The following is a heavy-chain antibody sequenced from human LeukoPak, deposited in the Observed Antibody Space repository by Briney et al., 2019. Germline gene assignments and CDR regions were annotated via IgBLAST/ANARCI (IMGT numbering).Heavy chain of an antibody. CDR3: AREYCSGGSCYFSMDV. Sequence: GGSLRLSCAASGFTFSSYWMSWVRQAPGKGLEWVANIKRDVSEKYYVDSVKGRFTISRDNAKDSLYLQMNSLRAEDTAVYYCAREYCSGGSCYFSMDVWGQGTTVTVSS. CDR2: IKRDVSEK. V-gene: IGHV3-7*01. J-gene: IGHJ6*02. CDR1: GFTFSSYW. D-gene: IGHD2-15*01.